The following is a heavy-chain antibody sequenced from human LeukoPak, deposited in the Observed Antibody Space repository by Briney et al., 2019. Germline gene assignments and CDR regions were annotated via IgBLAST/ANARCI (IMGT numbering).Heavy chain of an antibody. V-gene: IGHV4-59*01. Sequence: PSETLSLTCIVSGGSISSYYWSWIRQPPGKGLEWIGYIYYSGSTNYNPSLKSRVTISVDTSKNQFSLKLSSVTAADTAVYYCARGEPGEIDAFDIWGQGTMVTVSS. D-gene: IGHD3-10*01. CDR2: IYYSGST. CDR3: ARGEPGEIDAFDI. J-gene: IGHJ3*02. CDR1: GGSISSYY.